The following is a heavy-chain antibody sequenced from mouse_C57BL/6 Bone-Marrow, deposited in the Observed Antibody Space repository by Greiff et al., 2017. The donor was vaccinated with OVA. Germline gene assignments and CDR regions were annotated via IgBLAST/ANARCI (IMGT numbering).Heavy chain of an antibody. D-gene: IGHD2-3*01. CDR2: IYPRDGST. CDR1: GYTFTSYD. J-gene: IGHJ2*01. V-gene: IGHV1-85*01. Sequence: VQRVESGPELVKPGASVKLSCKASGYTFTSYDINWVKQRPGQGLEWIGWIYPRDGSTKYNEKFKGKATLTVDTSSSTAYMELHSLTSEDSAVYFCARHHDGYEGYWGQGTTLTVSS. CDR3: ARHHDGYEGY.